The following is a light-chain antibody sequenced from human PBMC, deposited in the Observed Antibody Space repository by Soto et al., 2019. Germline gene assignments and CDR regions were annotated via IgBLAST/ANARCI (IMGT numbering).Light chain of an antibody. CDR2: GAS. Sequence: EIVLTQSPGTLSLSPGERATLSCRASQSVSSSYLAWYRQKPGQAPRLLIYGASSRATGIPDRFSGSGSGTDFTLTISRLEPEDFAVYYCHQRSNWPPITFGQGTRLEIK. V-gene: IGKV3D-20*02. J-gene: IGKJ5*01. CDR3: HQRSNWPPIT. CDR1: QSVSSSY.